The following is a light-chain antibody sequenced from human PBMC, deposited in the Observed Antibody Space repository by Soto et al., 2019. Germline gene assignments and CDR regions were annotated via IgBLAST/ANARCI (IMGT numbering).Light chain of an antibody. J-gene: IGLJ2*01. CDR1: SSDVGGYNY. V-gene: IGLV2-14*01. CDR3: SSYTSSGVV. CDR2: DVS. Sequence: QSALTQPASVSGSPGQWITISCTGTSSDVGGYNYVSWYQQHPGKAPKLMIYDVSNRPSGVSNRFSGSKSGITASLTISGLQAEDEADYYCSSYTSSGVVFGGGTQLTVL.